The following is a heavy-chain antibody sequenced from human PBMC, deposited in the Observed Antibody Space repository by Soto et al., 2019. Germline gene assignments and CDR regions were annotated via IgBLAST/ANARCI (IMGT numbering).Heavy chain of an antibody. J-gene: IGHJ4*02. Sequence: TLSLTCTVSGGSISSYYWSWIRQPPGKALEWLANIDWDGDKYYTTSLKTRLTISKDTSKNQVVLTMTNMDPVDTATYYCARMIMWGQPYFDYWGQGTLVTVSS. CDR1: GGSISSYYW. CDR3: ARMIMWGQPYFDY. CDR2: IDWDGDK. V-gene: IGHV2-70*18. D-gene: IGHD1-26*01.